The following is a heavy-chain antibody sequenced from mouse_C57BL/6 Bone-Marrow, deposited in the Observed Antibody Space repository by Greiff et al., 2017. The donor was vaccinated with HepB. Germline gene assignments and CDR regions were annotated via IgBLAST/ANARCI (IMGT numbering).Heavy chain of an antibody. J-gene: IGHJ1*03. CDR2: IWRGGST. CDR3: AKKGNYDYHWYFDV. Sequence: VQLQQSGPGLVQPSQSLSITCTVSGFSLTSYGVHWVRQSPGKGLEWLGVIWRGGSTDYNAAFMSRLSITKDNSKSQVFFKMNSLQADDTAIYYCAKKGNYDYHWYFDVWGTGTTVTVSS. CDR1: GFSLTSYG. D-gene: IGHD2-4*01. V-gene: IGHV2-5*01.